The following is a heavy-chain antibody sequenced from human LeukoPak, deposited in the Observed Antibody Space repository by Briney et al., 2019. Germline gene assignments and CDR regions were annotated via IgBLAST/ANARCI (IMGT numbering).Heavy chain of an antibody. CDR2: INADGSEK. CDR1: GFTFRSHW. CDR3: ARVRYSGYDGDY. J-gene: IGHJ4*02. V-gene: IGHV3-7*01. Sequence: PGGSLRLSCAASGFTFRSHWMSWVRQAPGKGLEWVANINADGSEKFYVDSMKGRISISRDNAENSVSLQMSSLRGEDTAVYYCARVRYSGYDGDYWGQGTLVTVSS. D-gene: IGHD5-12*01.